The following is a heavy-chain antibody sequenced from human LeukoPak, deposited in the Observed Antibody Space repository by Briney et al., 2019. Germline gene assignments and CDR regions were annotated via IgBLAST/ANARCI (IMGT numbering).Heavy chain of an antibody. CDR2: IWYGGSNK. Sequence: GGSLRLSCAASGFTFSNAWMSWVRQAPGKGLEWVAVIWYGGSNKYYADSVKGRFTISRDNSKNTLYLQMNSLRAEDTAVYYCAKDEVVVAATPIKTYYYYGMDVWGQGTTVTVSS. CDR1: GFTFSNAW. V-gene: IGHV3-30*02. D-gene: IGHD2-15*01. J-gene: IGHJ6*02. CDR3: AKDEVVVAATPIKTYYYYGMDV.